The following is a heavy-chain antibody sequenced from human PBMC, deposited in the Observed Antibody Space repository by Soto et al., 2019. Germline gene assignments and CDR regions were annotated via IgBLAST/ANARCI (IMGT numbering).Heavy chain of an antibody. J-gene: IGHJ4*02. CDR3: AHRPSGWYLFDY. V-gene: IGHV2-5*01. D-gene: IGHD6-19*01. CDR2: IYWNDDK. Sequence: SGPTLVNPTQTLTLTCTFSGFSLSTSGLGVGWIRQPPGKALEWLALIYWNDDKRYSPSLKNRLTITRDTSKNQVVLTVTNMDPVDTATYYCAHRPSGWYLFDYWGQGTLVTVSS. CDR1: GFSLSTSGLG.